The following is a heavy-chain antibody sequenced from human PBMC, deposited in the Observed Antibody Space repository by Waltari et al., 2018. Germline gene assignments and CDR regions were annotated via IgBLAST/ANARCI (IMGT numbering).Heavy chain of an antibody. CDR2: IYSGGST. CDR1: GFTFSSYA. V-gene: IGHV3-23*03. D-gene: IGHD3-22*01. CDR3: AKQPRNYYDSSGYLDY. Sequence: EVQLLESGGGLVQPGGSLRLSCAASGFTFSSYAMSWVRQAPGKGLEWVSVIYSGGSTYYADSVKGRFTISRDNSKNTLYLQMNSLRAEDTAVYYCAKQPRNYYDSSGYLDYWGQGTLVTVSS. J-gene: IGHJ4*02.